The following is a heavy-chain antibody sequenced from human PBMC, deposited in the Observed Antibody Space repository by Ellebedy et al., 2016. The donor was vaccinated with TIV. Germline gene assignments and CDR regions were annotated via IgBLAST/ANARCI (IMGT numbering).Heavy chain of an antibody. CDR1: GFTFSAYG. Sequence: PGGSLRLSCAASGFTFSAYGLHWVRQAPGKGLEWVAVIWRDGSREIYADSVKGRFTISRDNSKNTGFLQMNSLRAEDTAVYYCARESDLGSIGAGFDYWGQGTLVTVSS. CDR3: ARESDLGSIGAGFDY. J-gene: IGHJ4*02. D-gene: IGHD3-3*01. V-gene: IGHV3-33*01. CDR2: IWRDGSRE.